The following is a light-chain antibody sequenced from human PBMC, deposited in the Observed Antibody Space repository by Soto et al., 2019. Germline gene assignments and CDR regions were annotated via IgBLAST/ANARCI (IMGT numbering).Light chain of an antibody. CDR2: VAS. CDR3: QQYGTSPYT. Sequence: EIVLTQSPGTLSLSPGERATLSCGASQRLSSNSLAWYQQKPGQAPRLLVYVASIRATGIPDRFSGSGSGTDFTLTISRLEPKDFAGYYCQQYGTSPYTFGQGTKLEIK. CDR1: QRLSSNS. J-gene: IGKJ2*01. V-gene: IGKV3-20*01.